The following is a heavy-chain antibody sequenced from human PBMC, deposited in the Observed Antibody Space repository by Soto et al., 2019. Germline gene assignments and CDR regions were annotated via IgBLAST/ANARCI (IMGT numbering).Heavy chain of an antibody. V-gene: IGHV4-59*01. CDR3: ARVIAAAGSNRFDP. CDR1: GGSLSSYY. J-gene: IGHJ5*02. D-gene: IGHD6-13*01. Sequence: SETLSLTCTVSGGSLSSYYWTWIRQPPGKGLEWIGYIYYSGSTNYNPSHKSRVTISMDTSKDQFSLKLSSVTAADTAVYYCARVIAAAGSNRFDPWGQGALVTVSS. CDR2: IYYSGST.